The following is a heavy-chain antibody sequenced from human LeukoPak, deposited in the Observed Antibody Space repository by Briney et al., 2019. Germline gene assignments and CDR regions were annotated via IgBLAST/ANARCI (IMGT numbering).Heavy chain of an antibody. CDR1: GYSLSSGYY. D-gene: IGHD2-2*01. V-gene: IGHV4-38-2*01. Sequence: SETLSLTCAVSGYSLSSGYYWGWIRQPPGKGLEWIGEINHSEYINYNPSLKSRVTISVDTSKNQFSLKLSSVTAADTAVYYCARGNGYCSSTSCPHWFDPWGQGTLVTVSS. CDR3: ARGNGYCSSTSCPHWFDP. J-gene: IGHJ5*02. CDR2: INHSEYI.